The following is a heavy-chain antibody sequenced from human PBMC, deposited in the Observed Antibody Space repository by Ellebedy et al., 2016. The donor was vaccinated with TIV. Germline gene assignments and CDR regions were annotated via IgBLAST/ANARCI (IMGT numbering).Heavy chain of an antibody. CDR1: GYSFASYA. Sequence: SVTVSCXASGYSFASYAISWVRQAPGQGLEWMGWIIPIVVTPNYAQKLQGRVTITADKSTSTAYMELRSLRSEDTAVYYCARVSRWEAFDIWGQGTMVTVSS. J-gene: IGHJ3*02. V-gene: IGHV1-69*06. CDR3: ARVSRWEAFDI. CDR2: IIPIVVTP. D-gene: IGHD1-26*01.